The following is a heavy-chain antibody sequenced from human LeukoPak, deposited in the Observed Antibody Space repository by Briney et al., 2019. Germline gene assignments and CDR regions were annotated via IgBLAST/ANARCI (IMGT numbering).Heavy chain of an antibody. D-gene: IGHD3-9*01. CDR1: GGSISSSSYY. Sequence: PSETLSLTCTVSGGSISSSSYYWGWIRQPPGKGLEWIGSIYYSGSTYHNPSLKSRVTISVDTSKNQFSLKLSSVTAADTAVYYCARVLLRYFDWLSQNAFDIWGQGTMVTVSS. V-gene: IGHV4-39*07. CDR3: ARVLLRYFDWLSQNAFDI. CDR2: IYYSGST. J-gene: IGHJ3*02.